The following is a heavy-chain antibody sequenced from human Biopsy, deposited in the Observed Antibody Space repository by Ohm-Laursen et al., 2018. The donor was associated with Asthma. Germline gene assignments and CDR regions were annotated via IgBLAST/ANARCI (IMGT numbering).Heavy chain of an antibody. J-gene: IGHJ4*02. Sequence: GSLRLSCTASGFAVSRDHMFWVRQAPGKGLEWVSVIYSGGTSHTADSVRGRFTISRDYSKNTLYLQMHSLRAEDTAVYLCARFVQAEEGVFWGQGTRVTVSS. CDR3: ARFVQAEEGVF. V-gene: IGHV3-66*01. CDR2: IYSGGTS. D-gene: IGHD3-10*02. CDR1: GFAVSRDH.